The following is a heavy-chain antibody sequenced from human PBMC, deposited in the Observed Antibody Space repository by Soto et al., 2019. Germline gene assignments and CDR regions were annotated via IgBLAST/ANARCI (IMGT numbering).Heavy chain of an antibody. CDR3: ARPVVSAAMAGEGGCFDP. V-gene: IGHV4-59*08. Sequence: QVQLQESGPGLVKPSETLSLTCTVSGGSISSYYWSWIRQPPGKGLEWIGYIYYSGSTNYNPSLNNRITITVVTSNDQYSLKRGSVTAAGTALYYCARPVVSAAMAGEGGCFDPWGHGTLVTVSS. J-gene: IGHJ5*02. CDR2: IYYSGST. D-gene: IGHD2-2*01. CDR1: GGSISSYY.